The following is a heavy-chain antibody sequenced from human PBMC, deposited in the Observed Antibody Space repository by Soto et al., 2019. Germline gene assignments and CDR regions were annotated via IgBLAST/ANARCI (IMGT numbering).Heavy chain of an antibody. Sequence: QVQLVESGGGVVQPGRSLRLSCAASGFTFSSYAMHWVRQAPGKGLEGVSVISYDGSNKYYADSVKGRFTISRDNSKNTLYLQMNSLRAEDTAVYYCARSIAVAGTPFDYWGQGTLVTVSS. CDR2: ISYDGSNK. CDR1: GFTFSSYA. J-gene: IGHJ4*02. V-gene: IGHV3-30-3*01. D-gene: IGHD6-19*01. CDR3: ARSIAVAGTPFDY.